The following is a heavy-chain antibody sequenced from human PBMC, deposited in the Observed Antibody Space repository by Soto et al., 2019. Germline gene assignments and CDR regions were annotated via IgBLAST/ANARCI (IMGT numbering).Heavy chain of an antibody. CDR3: ARQTRDSIVVVITAFDY. D-gene: IGHD3-22*01. V-gene: IGHV4-39*01. CDR1: GGSISSSSYY. Sequence: ETLSLTCTVSGGSISSSSYYWGWIRQPPGKGLEWIGSIYYSGSTYYNPSLKSRVTISVDTSKNQFSLKLSSVTAADTAVYYCARQTRDSIVVVITAFDYWGQGTLVTVSS. CDR2: IYYSGST. J-gene: IGHJ4*02.